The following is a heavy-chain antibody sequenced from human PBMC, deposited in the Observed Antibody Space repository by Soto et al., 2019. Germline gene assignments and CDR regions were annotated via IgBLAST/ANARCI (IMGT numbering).Heavy chain of an antibody. J-gene: IGHJ4*02. V-gene: IGHV3-23*01. CDR1: GFTFRSYA. Sequence: EVELLESGGGLVQPGGSLRLSCAASGFTFRSYAMTWVRQAPGKGLEWVSSTSGSGGTTFYADSVKGRFTISRDNSKNTVYLQMNSLRAEDTAMYYCAKDAVYNDGLWLVSDWGQGTLVTVS. D-gene: IGHD2-21*01. CDR3: AKDAVYNDGLWLVSD. CDR2: TSGSGGTT.